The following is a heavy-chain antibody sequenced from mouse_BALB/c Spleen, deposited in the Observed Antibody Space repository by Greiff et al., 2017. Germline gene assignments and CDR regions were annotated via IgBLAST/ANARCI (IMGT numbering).Heavy chain of an antibody. J-gene: IGHJ3*01. CDR2: INPSSGYT. V-gene: IGHV1-4*01. CDR1: GYTFTSYT. Sequence: VKLQQSGAELARPGASVKMSCKASGYTFTSYTMHWVKQRPGQGLEWIGYINPSSGYTNYNQKFKDKATLTADKSSSTAYMQLSSLTSEDSAVYYCASHYDGYYVWFAYWGQGTLVTVSA. D-gene: IGHD2-3*01. CDR3: ASHYDGYYVWFAY.